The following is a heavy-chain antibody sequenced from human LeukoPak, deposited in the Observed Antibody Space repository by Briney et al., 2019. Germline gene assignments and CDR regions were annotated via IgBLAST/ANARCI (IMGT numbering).Heavy chain of an antibody. Sequence: SQTLSLTCTVSGVSMSSGGNYWSWIRQHPGKGLEWIGYIYYSGTTQYNPSFKSRITISVDASKNQFSLRLSSVTVADTAVYFCARTGARYFDFWGRGTLVTVSS. V-gene: IGHV4-31*03. CDR1: GVSMSSGGNY. CDR2: IYYSGTT. D-gene: IGHD1-14*01. J-gene: IGHJ4*02. CDR3: ARTGARYFDF.